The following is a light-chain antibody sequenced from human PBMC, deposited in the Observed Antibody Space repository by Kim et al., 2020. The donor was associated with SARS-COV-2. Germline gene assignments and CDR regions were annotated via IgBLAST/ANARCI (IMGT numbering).Light chain of an antibody. V-gene: IGKV3-15*01. CDR3: QQYNNWPPLT. J-gene: IGKJ4*01. CDR1: QTVNSN. Sequence: SPGESVTLPCRASQTVNSNLAWYQQKPGQAPRLLVYGAFTRATGVPARFSGSGSGTDFTLTISSLQSEDFAVYYCQQYNNWPPLTFGGGTKVDIK. CDR2: GAF.